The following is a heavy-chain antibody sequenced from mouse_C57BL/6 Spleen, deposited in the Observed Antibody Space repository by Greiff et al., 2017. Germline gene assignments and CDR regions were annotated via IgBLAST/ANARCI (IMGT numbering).Heavy chain of an antibody. CDR2: IDPSYSYT. J-gene: IGHJ2*01. CDR3: ARNDGYYDD. CDR1: GYTFTSYW. D-gene: IGHD2-3*01. V-gene: IGHV1-50*01. Sequence: QVQLQQPGAELVKPGASVKLSCKASGYTFTSYWMQWVKQRPGQGLEWIGEIDPSYSYTNYNQKFKGKATLTVATSSSTAYMQLSSLTSEDSAFYYCARNDGYYDDWGKGTTLTVSS.